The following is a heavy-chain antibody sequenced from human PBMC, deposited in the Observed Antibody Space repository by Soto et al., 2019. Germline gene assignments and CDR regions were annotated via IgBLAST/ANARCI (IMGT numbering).Heavy chain of an antibody. V-gene: IGHV1-69*02. CDR1: GDTFSFYS. D-gene: IGHD3-10*01. Sequence: QVQLVQSGAEVKKPGSSVKVSCKASGDTFSFYSINWVRQAPGLGLEWMGRINPILRMSNYAQRFQGRVTMTADKSTSTAYMELSSLRSEDTAMYYCASSYGSGYRAFDYWGQGALGTVSS. J-gene: IGHJ4*02. CDR2: INPILRMS. CDR3: ASSYGSGYRAFDY.